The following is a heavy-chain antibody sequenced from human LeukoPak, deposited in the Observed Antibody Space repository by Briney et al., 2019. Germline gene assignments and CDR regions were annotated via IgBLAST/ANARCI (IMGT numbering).Heavy chain of an antibody. CDR1: GFSLSTYW. Sequence: PGGSLRLSCAASGFSLSTYWMSWVRQAPGKGLEWVANIKQDESEKDYVDSVKGRFTISRDNGKNSLYLQMSSLRAEDTAVYYCATYSGAHHKTFDDWGQGTLVTVSS. D-gene: IGHD1-26*01. CDR3: ATYSGAHHKTFDD. J-gene: IGHJ4*02. V-gene: IGHV3-7*03. CDR2: IKQDESEK.